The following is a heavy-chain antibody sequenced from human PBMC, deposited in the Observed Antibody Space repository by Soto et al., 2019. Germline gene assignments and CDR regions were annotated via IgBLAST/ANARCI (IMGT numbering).Heavy chain of an antibody. Sequence: GGSLRLSCAASGFTFSSYSMNWVRQAPGKGLEWVSSISSSSSYIYYADSVKGRFTISRDNAKNSLYLQMNSLRAEDTAVYYCARDVGSSGSISLYWGQGTLVTVSS. CDR1: GFTFSSYS. D-gene: IGHD3-22*01. CDR3: ARDVGSSGSISLY. V-gene: IGHV3-21*01. J-gene: IGHJ4*02. CDR2: ISSSSSYI.